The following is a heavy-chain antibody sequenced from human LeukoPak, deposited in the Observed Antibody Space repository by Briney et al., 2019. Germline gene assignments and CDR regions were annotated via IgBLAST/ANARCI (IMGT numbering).Heavy chain of an antibody. CDR1: GFSFSGHW. D-gene: IGHD6-6*01. J-gene: IGHJ4*02. CDR2: ISPTGSTT. V-gene: IGHV3-74*01. CDR3: ARGPNSNWSGLDY. Sequence: GGSLRLSCTASGFSFSGHWMHWARQLPGKGLVWVSRISPTGSTTSYADSVKGRFTVSRDNAKNTLYLQVNNLRAEDTAVYYCARGPNSNWSGLDYWGQGTLVTVSS.